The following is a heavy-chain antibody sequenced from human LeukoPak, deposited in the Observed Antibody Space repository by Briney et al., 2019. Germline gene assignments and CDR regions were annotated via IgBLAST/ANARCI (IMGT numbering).Heavy chain of an antibody. V-gene: IGHV3-21*01. J-gene: IGHJ1*01. CDR2: ISSSSYI. D-gene: IGHD3-9*01. Sequence: GGSLRLSCAASGFTFSSYSMNWVRQAPGKGLEWVSSISSSSYIYYADSVKGRFTISRDNAKNSLYLQMNSLRAEDTAVYYCARVYYDILTGYYSPFQHWGQGTLVTVSS. CDR1: GFTFSSYS. CDR3: ARVYYDILTGYYSPFQH.